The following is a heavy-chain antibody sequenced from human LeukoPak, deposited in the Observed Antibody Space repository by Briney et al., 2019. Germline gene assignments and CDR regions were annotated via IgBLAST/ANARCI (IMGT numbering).Heavy chain of an antibody. J-gene: IGHJ5*02. CDR3: AKEATPTGYNWFDP. CDR2: ISGSGGST. V-gene: IGHV3-23*01. Sequence: GGSLRLSCAASGFTFSRYYMSWVRQTPGKGLEWVSAISGSGGSTYYADSVKGRFTISRDNSKNTLYLQMNSLRAEDTAVYYCAKEATPTGYNWFDPWGQGTLVTVSS. D-gene: IGHD1-14*01. CDR1: GFTFSRYY.